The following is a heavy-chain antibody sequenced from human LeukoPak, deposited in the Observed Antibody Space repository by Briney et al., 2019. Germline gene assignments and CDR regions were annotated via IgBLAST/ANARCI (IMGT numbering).Heavy chain of an antibody. V-gene: IGHV1-69*05. Sequence: SVKVSCKASGGTFSSYAISWVRQAPGQGLEWMGGIIPIFGTANYAQKFQGRVTITTDESTSTAYMELSSLRSEDTAVYYCASPAQQNRAHFDYWGQGTLVTVSS. J-gene: IGHJ4*02. D-gene: IGHD5-18*01. CDR2: IIPIFGTA. CDR3: ASPAQQNRAHFDY. CDR1: GGTFSSYA.